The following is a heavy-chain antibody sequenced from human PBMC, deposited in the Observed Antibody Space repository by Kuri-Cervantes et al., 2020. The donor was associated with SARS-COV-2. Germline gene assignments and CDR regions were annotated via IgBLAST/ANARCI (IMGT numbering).Heavy chain of an antibody. CDR1: GGTFSSYA. V-gene: IGHV1-18*01. CDR3: ARVFVGATYSWFDP. Sequence: ASVKVSCKASGGTFSSYAISWVRQAPGQGLEWMGGISAYNGNTNYAQKLQGRVTMTTDTSTSTAYMELRSLRSDDTAVYYCARVFVGATYSWFDPWGQGTLVTVSS. J-gene: IGHJ5*02. CDR2: ISAYNGNT. D-gene: IGHD1-26*01.